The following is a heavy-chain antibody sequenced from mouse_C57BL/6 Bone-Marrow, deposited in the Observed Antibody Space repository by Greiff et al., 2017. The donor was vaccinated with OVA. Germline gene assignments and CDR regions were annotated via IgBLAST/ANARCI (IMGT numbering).Heavy chain of an antibody. V-gene: IGHV5-16*01. J-gene: IGHJ4*01. CDR2: INYDGSST. Sequence: EVNLVESEGGLVQPGSSMKLSCTASGFTFSDYYMAWVRQVPEKGLEWVANINYDGSSTYYLDSLKSRFIISRDNAKNILYLQMSSLKSEDTATYYCARDLLTYAMDYWGQGTSVTVSS. CDR1: GFTFSDYY. D-gene: IGHD4-1*01. CDR3: ARDLLTYAMDY.